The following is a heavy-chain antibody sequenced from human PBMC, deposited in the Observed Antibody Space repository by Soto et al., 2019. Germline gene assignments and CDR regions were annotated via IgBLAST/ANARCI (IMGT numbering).Heavy chain of an antibody. D-gene: IGHD5-12*01. CDR1: GGTFSSYA. V-gene: IGHV1-69*01. CDR2: IIPIFGTA. Sequence: QVQLVQSGAEVKKPGSSVKVSCKASGGTFSSYAISWVRQAPGQGLEWMGGIIPIFGTANYAQKFQGRVTITSYESSSTAYMELSSLRSEDTAVYYCARDKWLQLHWYFDLWGRGILVTVSS. J-gene: IGHJ2*01. CDR3: ARDKWLQLHWYFDL.